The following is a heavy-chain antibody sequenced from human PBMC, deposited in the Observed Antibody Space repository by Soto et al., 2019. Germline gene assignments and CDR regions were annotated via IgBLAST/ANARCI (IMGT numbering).Heavy chain of an antibody. D-gene: IGHD3-3*02. J-gene: IGHJ4*02. CDR3: ATGGGWLHNSYIRGLYFDY. Sequence: SETLSLTCTASGGSLSGSYCSWIRKSPGKSLEWIASISYTGSTTHNPSLKSRVTLSVDTPKNQFSLSLTSVTPADTAAYYCATGGGWLHNSYIRGLYFDYWGQGVLVTVSS. V-gene: IGHV4-59*01. CDR2: ISYTGST. CDR1: GGSLSGSY.